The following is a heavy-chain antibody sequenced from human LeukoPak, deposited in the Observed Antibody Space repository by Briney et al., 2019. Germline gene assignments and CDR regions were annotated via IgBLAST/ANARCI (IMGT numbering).Heavy chain of an antibody. CDR2: ISGSDVT. D-gene: IGHD3-10*01. V-gene: IGHV3-23*01. CDR3: AKRGPGSPQSGKYYFDY. CDR1: GFTFSTYG. Sequence: PGGSLRLSCAASGFTFSTYGMTWVRQAPGKGLEWVAAISGSDVTFYGDSVKGRFTISRDNSKKMVYLQMNSLTAEDTAVYYCAKRGPGSPQSGKYYFDYWGQGTLVTVSS. J-gene: IGHJ4*02.